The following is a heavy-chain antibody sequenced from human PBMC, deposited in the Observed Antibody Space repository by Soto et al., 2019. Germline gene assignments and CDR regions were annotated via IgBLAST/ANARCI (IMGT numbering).Heavy chain of an antibody. CDR2: ISGSGGST. D-gene: IGHD1-7*01. J-gene: IGHJ4*02. V-gene: IGHV3-23*01. CDR3: AKDRRAGGNYGFYSDF. CDR1: GFTFSSYA. Sequence: EVQLLESGGGLVQPGGSLRLSCAASGFTFSSYAMSWVRQAPGKGLEWVSAISGSGGSTYYADSVKGRFTISRDNSKNTLYLQMTSLRADDTAVYYCAKDRRAGGNYGFYSDFWGQGALVIVSS.